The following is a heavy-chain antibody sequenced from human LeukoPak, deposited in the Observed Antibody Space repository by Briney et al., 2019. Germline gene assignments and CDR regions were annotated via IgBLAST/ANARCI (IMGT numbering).Heavy chain of an antibody. Sequence: SETLSLTCAVSGGSISSSTYYWGWIRQPPGKGLEWIGSINYSGYKYDNPSLKSRVTISVDTSKNQFSLKLSSVTAADTAVYFCARGPYSYDSSGAFDIWGQGTMVTVSS. J-gene: IGHJ3*02. D-gene: IGHD3-22*01. CDR2: INYSGYK. CDR3: ARGPYSYDSSGAFDI. CDR1: GGSISSSTYY. V-gene: IGHV4-39*07.